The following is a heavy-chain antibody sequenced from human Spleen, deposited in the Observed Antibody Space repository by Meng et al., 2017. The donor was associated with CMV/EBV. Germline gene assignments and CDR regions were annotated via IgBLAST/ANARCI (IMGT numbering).Heavy chain of an antibody. CDR2: AYYGVSP. J-gene: IGHJ4*02. CDR1: GGSISNYY. V-gene: IGHV4-59*01. Sequence: GSLRLACTVSGGSISNYYWSWLRQPPGRRLEWIGFAYYGVSPQYNPSLTSRVTISLDPSKGQFSLRLTPVTAADTGMYYCARGMRDCGGDCYDYWGQGTSVTVSS. D-gene: IGHD2-21*01. CDR3: ARGMRDCGGDCYDY.